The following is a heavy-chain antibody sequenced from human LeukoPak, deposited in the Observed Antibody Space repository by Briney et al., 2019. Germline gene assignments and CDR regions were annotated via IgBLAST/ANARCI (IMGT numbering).Heavy chain of an antibody. Sequence: GGSLRLSCAASGFTFSSYSMNWVRQAPGKGLEWVSSISSSSSYIYYADSVKGRFTISRDNSKNTLYLQMNSLTAEDTAVYFCTTEGVAGPTKFEYWGQGTLVTVSS. CDR3: TTEGVAGPTKFEY. CDR2: ISSSSSYI. J-gene: IGHJ4*02. D-gene: IGHD6-19*01. CDR1: GFTFSSYS. V-gene: IGHV3-21*03.